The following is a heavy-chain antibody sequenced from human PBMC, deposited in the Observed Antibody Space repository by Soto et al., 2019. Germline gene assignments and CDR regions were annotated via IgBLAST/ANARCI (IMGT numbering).Heavy chain of an antibody. CDR3: TTSLGYDSSGYPDFPFDY. V-gene: IGHV3-15*07. Sequence: GGSLRLSCAASGFTFSNAWMNWVRQAPGKGLEWVGRIKSKTDGGTTDYAAPVKGRFTISRDDSKNTLYLQMNSLKTEDTAVYYCTTSLGYDSSGYPDFPFDYWGKGTLVTVSS. CDR2: IKSKTDGGTT. J-gene: IGHJ4*02. D-gene: IGHD3-22*01. CDR1: GFTFSNAW.